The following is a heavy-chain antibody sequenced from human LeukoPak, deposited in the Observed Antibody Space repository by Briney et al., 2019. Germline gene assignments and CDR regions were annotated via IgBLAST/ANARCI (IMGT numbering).Heavy chain of an antibody. D-gene: IGHD3-10*01. CDR1: GYSFTSYR. CDR3: ARPGASWFGEYYFDY. CDR2: IYPGDCDT. V-gene: IGHV5-51*01. Sequence: GESLKISCKGSGYSFTSYRIGWVRQMPGKGLELMWIIYPGDCDTRYSPSFQGQVTISADKSISTAYLQWSSLKASDTAMYYCARPGASWFGEYYFDYWGQGTLVTVSS. J-gene: IGHJ4*02.